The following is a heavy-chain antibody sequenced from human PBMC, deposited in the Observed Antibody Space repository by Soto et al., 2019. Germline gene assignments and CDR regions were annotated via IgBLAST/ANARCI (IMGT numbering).Heavy chain of an antibody. J-gene: IGHJ3*01. CDR3: ARRLDDRADEGFDV. V-gene: IGHV1-69*18. D-gene: IGHD3-16*01. Sequence: QVHLVQSGAEVRKPGSSVKVSCKTSGGTFSTYTIYWVRQAPGQGLEWMGRIIPLFGTTRYAQNFQDRVTITAEESTSTACMELSSLRAEDTALYYCARRLDDRADEGFDVWGEGTAVTVSA. CDR1: GGTFSTYT. CDR2: IIPLFGTT.